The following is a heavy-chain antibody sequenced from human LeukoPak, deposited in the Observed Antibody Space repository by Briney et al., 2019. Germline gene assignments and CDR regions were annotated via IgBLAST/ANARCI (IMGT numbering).Heavy chain of an antibody. V-gene: IGHV4-61*02. Sequence: TSETLSLTCTVSGGSISSGSYYWSWIRQPAGKGLEWIGRIYTSGSTNYNPSLKSRVTISVDTSKNQFSLKLSSVTAADTAVYYCARNSPAAKTYYFDYWGQGTLVTVSS. J-gene: IGHJ4*02. D-gene: IGHD2-2*01. CDR3: ARNSPAAKTYYFDY. CDR2: IYTSGST. CDR1: GGSISSGSYY.